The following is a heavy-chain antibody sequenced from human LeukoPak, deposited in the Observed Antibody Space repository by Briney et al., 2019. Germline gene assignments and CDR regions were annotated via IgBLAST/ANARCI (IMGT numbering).Heavy chain of an antibody. J-gene: IGHJ6*02. CDR2: ISSSSSYI. CDR3: ATEPDPRPGVANYGMDV. V-gene: IGHV3-21*01. Sequence: NPGGSLRLSCAASGFTFSSYSMNWVRQAPGKGLEWVSSISSSSSYIYYADSVKGRFTISRDNAKNSLYLQMNSLRAEDTAVYYCATEPDPRPGVANYGMDVWGQGTTVTVSS. D-gene: IGHD3-3*01. CDR1: GFTFSSYS.